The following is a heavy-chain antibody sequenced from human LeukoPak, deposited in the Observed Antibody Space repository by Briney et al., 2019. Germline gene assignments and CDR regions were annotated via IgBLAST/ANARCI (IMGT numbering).Heavy chain of an antibody. CDR1: GDSVSSNSAV. V-gene: IGHV6-1*01. CDR3: TRGWAAAGFDF. D-gene: IGHD6-13*01. J-gene: IGHJ4*02. Sequence: SQTLSLTCAISGDSVSSNSAVWSWIRQSPSRGLEWLGRTYYRSRWYNDYAVSVKSRISVNPDTSKNQFSLQLNSVTPVDTAVYYCTRGWAAAGFDFWGQGTLVTVSS. CDR2: TYYRSRWYN.